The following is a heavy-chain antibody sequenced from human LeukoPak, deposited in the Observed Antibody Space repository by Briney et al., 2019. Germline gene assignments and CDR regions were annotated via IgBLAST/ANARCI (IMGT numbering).Heavy chain of an antibody. D-gene: IGHD3-10*01. V-gene: IGHV1-2*02. Sequence: AASVTVSCKASGYTFSVYYIFWVRRAPGQGLEWMGWINPNSGGTNYAPEFQGRLTMTRDTSITTAYMELSTLRSDDTAVYYCALIGDHAWFDPWGQGTLVTVSS. CDR1: GYTFSVYY. J-gene: IGHJ5*02. CDR3: ALIGDHAWFDP. CDR2: INPNSGGT.